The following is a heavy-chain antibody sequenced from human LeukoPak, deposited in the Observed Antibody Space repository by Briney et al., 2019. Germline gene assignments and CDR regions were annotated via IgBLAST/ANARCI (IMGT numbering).Heavy chain of an antibody. J-gene: IGHJ4*02. CDR1: GGSISSSSYY. Sequence: PSETLSLTCTVSGGSISSSSYYWGWIRQPPGKGLEWIGSIYYSGSTYYNPSLKSRVTISVDTSKDQFSLKLSSVTAADTAVYYCARLTIFGVVISYFDYWGQGTLVTVSS. CDR2: IYYSGST. V-gene: IGHV4-39*01. D-gene: IGHD3-3*01. CDR3: ARLTIFGVVISYFDY.